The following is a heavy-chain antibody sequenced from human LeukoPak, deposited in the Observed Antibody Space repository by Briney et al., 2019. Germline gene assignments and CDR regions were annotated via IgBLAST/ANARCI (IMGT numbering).Heavy chain of an antibody. J-gene: IGHJ3*02. Sequence: ASVKVSCKASGYTFTGYYMHWVRQAPGQGLEWMGWINPNSGGTNYAQKFQGRVTMTRDTSISTAYMELSRLRSDDTAVYYCARVPITYYDYVWGSYRDAFDIWGQGTMVTVSS. CDR1: GYTFTGYY. CDR2: INPNSGGT. CDR3: ARVPITYYDYVWGSYRDAFDI. V-gene: IGHV1-2*02. D-gene: IGHD3-16*02.